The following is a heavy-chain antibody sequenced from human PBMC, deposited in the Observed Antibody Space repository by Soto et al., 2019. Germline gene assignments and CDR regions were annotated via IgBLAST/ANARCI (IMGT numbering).Heavy chain of an antibody. Sequence: QRQLQASGSGLVKPSQTLSLTCAVSGGSISSGGYSWRWILQPPGKGLAWIGYSYHSGSTYYHPSLKMRVTRSVDRSKNQFSLKLSSVTAADTAVSYCARGYDDYWSGNYFDYWGHGTRVTVSS. D-gene: IGHD3-3*01. V-gene: IGHV4-30-2*01. CDR1: GGSISSGGYS. J-gene: IGHJ4*01. CDR3: ARGYDDYWSGNYFDY. CDR2: SYHSGST.